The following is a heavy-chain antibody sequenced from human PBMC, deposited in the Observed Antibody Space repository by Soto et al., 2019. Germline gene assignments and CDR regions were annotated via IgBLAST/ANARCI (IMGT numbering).Heavy chain of an antibody. D-gene: IGHD5-18*01. CDR2: IKQDGSEK. CDR3: ARDPRGYSYGSYGMDV. CDR1: GFTFSSYW. J-gene: IGHJ6*02. Sequence: GGSLRLSCAASGFTFSSYWMSWVRQAPGKGLEWVANIKQDGSEKYYVDSVKGRFTISRDNSKNTLYLQMNSLRAEDTAVYYCARDPRGYSYGSYGMDVWGQGTTVTVSS. V-gene: IGHV3-7*01.